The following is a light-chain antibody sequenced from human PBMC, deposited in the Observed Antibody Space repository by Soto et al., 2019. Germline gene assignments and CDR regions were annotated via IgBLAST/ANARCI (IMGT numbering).Light chain of an antibody. Sequence: QTVVTQPPSVSGAPGPRVTISCTGSSSNIGAGYDVHWYQQLPGTAPKLLIYGNNNRPAGVPDRFSGSKSGTSASLAITGLQAEDEADYYCQSYDSSLSCDVFGTGTKLPVL. CDR1: SSNIGAGYD. V-gene: IGLV1-40*01. J-gene: IGLJ1*01. CDR2: GNN. CDR3: QSYDSSLSCDV.